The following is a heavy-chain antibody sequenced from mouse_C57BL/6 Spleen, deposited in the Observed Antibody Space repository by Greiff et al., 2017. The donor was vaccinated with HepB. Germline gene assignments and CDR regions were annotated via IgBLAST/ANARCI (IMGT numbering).Heavy chain of an antibody. J-gene: IGHJ2*01. CDR2: IYPRSGNT. CDR3: ARFYSNFHFDY. Sequence: VQLQQSGAELARPGASVKLSCKASGYTFTSYGISWVKQRTGQGLEWIGEIYPRSGNTYYNAKFKGKATLTADKSSSTAYMELRSLTSEDSAVYFCARFYSNFHFDYWGQGTTLTVSS. V-gene: IGHV1-81*01. D-gene: IGHD2-5*01. CDR1: GYTFTSYG.